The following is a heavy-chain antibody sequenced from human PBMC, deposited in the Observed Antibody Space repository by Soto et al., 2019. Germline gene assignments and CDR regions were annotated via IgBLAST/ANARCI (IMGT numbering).Heavy chain of an antibody. CDR1: GFTFRDYG. Sequence: GSIRLPSAASGFTFRDYGISWVRQAPGKGLEWVSAISGSGGSTYYADSVKGRFTISRDNSKNTLYLQMNSLRAEDTAVYYCANADRVSRDSYGQRPGVDYWGQGTLGTVSS. V-gene: IGHV3-23*01. D-gene: IGHD5-18*01. CDR3: ANADRVSRDSYGQRPGVDY. J-gene: IGHJ4*02. CDR2: ISGSGGST.